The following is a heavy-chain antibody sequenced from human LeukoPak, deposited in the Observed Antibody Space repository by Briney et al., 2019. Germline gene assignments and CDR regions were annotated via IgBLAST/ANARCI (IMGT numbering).Heavy chain of an antibody. J-gene: IGHJ4*02. CDR1: GFTFSIYA. CDR3: AKARASQWLVRGGFDY. D-gene: IGHD6-19*01. Sequence: GGSLRLSCAASGFTFSIYAMSWVRQAPGKGLEWASAISDTGGSTYYGDSVKGRFTISRDNSKNTLYLQMNSLRAEDTAVYYCAKARASQWLVRGGFDYWGQGTLVTVSS. V-gene: IGHV3-23*01. CDR2: ISDTGGST.